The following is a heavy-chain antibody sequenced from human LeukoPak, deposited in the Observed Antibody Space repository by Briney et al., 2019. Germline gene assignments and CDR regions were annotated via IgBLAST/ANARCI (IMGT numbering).Heavy chain of an antibody. J-gene: IGHJ4*02. CDR1: GGSISSYY. CDR3: ARGGRFPCDH. D-gene: IGHD2-21*01. V-gene: IGHV4-59*01. CDR2: IYYSGST. Sequence: SETLSLTCTASGGSISSYYWSWIRQPPGKGLEWIGYIYYSGSTNYNPSLKSRVTISVDTSKNQFSLKLSSVTAADTAVYYCARGGRFPCDHWGQGTLVTVSS.